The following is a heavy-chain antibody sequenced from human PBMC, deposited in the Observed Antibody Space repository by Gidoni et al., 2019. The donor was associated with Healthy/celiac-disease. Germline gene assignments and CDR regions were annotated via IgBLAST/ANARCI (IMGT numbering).Heavy chain of an antibody. CDR3: AIGILLQENPRLRGGNANTPLGWFDP. D-gene: IGHD3-22*01. J-gene: IGHJ5*02. V-gene: IGHV4-39*01. CDR1: GGSISSSSYY. CDR2: IYYSGST. Sequence: QLQLQESGPGLVKPSETLSLTCTVSGGSISSSSYYWGWIRQPPGKGLEWIGSIYYSGSTYYNPSLKSRVTISVDTSKNQFSLKLSSVTAADTAVYYCAIGILLQENPRLRGGNANTPLGWFDPWGQGTLVTVSS.